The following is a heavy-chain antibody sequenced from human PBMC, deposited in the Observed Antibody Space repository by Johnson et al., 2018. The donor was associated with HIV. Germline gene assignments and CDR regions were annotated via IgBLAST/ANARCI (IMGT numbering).Heavy chain of an antibody. CDR2: ISYDGSNK. V-gene: IGHV3-30-3*01. J-gene: IGHJ3*01. CDR3: TRDRDGVGVS. CDR1: GFTFSSYA. Sequence: QVQLVESGGGLVKPGGSLRLSCVASGFTFSSYAMHWVRQAPGKGLEWVAVISYDGSNKYYADSVKGRFTISRDNSKNTLYLQMNSLRAEDTAVYYCTRDRDGVGVSWGQGTMVTVSS. D-gene: IGHD3-10*01.